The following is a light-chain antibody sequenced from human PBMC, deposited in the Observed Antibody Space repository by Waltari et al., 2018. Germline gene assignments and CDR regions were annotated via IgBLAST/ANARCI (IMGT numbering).Light chain of an antibody. Sequence: DIQMAQSPSSLSASVGDRVTITCRASQNIRNYLNWYQKKPGKAPKLLISATSSLQSGFPSRFSGSGSGTEFTLTISSLQPEDFATYYCQQSYSPPYTFGQGTKLEIK. J-gene: IGKJ2*01. CDR2: ATS. V-gene: IGKV1-39*01. CDR3: QQSYSPPYT. CDR1: QNIRNY.